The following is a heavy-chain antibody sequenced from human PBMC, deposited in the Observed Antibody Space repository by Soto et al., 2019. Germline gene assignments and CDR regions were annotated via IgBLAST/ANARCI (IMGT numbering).Heavy chain of an antibody. CDR3: ARDMVPEYSSELNWFDP. D-gene: IGHD6-6*01. CDR2: INTNTGNP. J-gene: IGHJ5*02. V-gene: IGHV7-4-1*01. Sequence: ASVKVSCKASGYTFTSYAMNWVRQAPGQGLEWMGWINTNTGNPTYAQGFTGRFVFSLDTSVSTAYLQICSLKAEDTAVYYCARDMVPEYSSELNWFDPWGQGTLVTVSS. CDR1: GYTFTSYA.